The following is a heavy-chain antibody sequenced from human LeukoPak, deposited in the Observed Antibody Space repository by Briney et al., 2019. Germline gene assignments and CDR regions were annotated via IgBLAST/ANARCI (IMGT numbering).Heavy chain of an antibody. CDR1: GGSFSGYY. J-gene: IGHJ4*02. V-gene: IGHV4-59*08. CDR2: IYYGGST. D-gene: IGHD6-6*01. CDR3: ARSSKFDY. Sequence: SETLSLTCAVSGGSFSGYYWSWIRQPPGKGLEWIGNIYYGGSTNYNPSLKSRVTISADTSMSQFSLKMSSVTAADTAVYYCARSSKFDYWGQGILVTVSS.